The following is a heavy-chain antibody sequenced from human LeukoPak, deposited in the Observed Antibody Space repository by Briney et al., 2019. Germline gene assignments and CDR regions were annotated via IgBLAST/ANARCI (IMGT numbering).Heavy chain of an antibody. V-gene: IGHV4-34*01. CDR1: GGPFSGYY. CDR2: INHSGST. J-gene: IGHJ4*02. D-gene: IGHD6-13*01. Sequence: SETLSLTCAVYGGPFSGYYWSWIRQPPGKGLEWIGEINHSGSTNYNPSLKSRVTISVDTSKNQFSLKLSSVTAADTAVYYCATPSAAGTSPFDYWGQGTLVTVSS. CDR3: ATPSAAGTSPFDY.